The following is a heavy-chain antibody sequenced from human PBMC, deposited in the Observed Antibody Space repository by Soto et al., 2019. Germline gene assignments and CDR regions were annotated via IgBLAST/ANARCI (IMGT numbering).Heavy chain of an antibody. CDR1: GFTFSSYD. CDR3: ARGAYLNYYYYGMDV. D-gene: IGHD2-21*01. J-gene: IGHJ6*02. Sequence: PGGSLRLSCAASGFTFSSYDMHWVRQATGKGLEWVSAIGTAGDTYYPGSVKGRVTISRENAKNSLYLQMNSLRAGDTAVYYCARGAYLNYYYYGMDVWGQGTTVTVS. V-gene: IGHV3-13*04. CDR2: IGTAGDT.